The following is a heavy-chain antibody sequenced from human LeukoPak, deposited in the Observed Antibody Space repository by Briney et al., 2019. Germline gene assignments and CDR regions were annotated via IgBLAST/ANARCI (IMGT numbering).Heavy chain of an antibody. Sequence: GGSLRLSCTASGFTFGDYAMSWVRQAPGKGLEWVSSISGGSTYIYYADSVKGRFTISRDNAKNSLYLQMNSLRAEDTAVYYCAKDRVAVAGDDYWGQGTLVTVSS. CDR2: ISGGSTYI. CDR1: GFTFGDYA. V-gene: IGHV3-21*01. CDR3: AKDRVAVAGDDY. J-gene: IGHJ4*02. D-gene: IGHD6-19*01.